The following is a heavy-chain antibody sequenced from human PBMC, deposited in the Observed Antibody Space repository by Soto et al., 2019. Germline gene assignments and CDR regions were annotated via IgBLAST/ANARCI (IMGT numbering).Heavy chain of an antibody. CDR2: IIPIFGTA. CDR3: ARGLVDTAMAFEY. J-gene: IGHJ4*02. CDR1: GGTFSSYA. Sequence: SVKVSCKASGGTFSSYAIRLVRQAPGQGLEWMGGIIPIFGTANYAQKFQGRVTITADESTSTAYMELSSLRSEDTAVYYCARGLVDTAMAFEYWGQGTLVTVSS. D-gene: IGHD5-18*01. V-gene: IGHV1-69*13.